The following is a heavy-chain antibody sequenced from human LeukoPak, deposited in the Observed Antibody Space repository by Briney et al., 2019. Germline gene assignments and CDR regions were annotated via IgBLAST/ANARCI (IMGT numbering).Heavy chain of an antibody. Sequence: SETLSLTCSVSGGSISSFYCSWIRQPPGKGLEWIGYTSYSGNTNYNPSLKSRVTMSVDTSRKQFSLRLTSVTAADTAVYYCAKWGRAARGGLSTHHRVDAFDIWGQGTMVTVSS. CDR1: GGSISSFY. CDR3: AKWGRAARGGLSTHHRVDAFDI. J-gene: IGHJ3*02. V-gene: IGHV4-59*01. CDR2: TSYSGNT. D-gene: IGHD6-6*01.